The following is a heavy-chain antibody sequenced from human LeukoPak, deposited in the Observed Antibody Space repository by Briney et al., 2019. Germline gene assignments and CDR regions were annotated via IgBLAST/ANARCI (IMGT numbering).Heavy chain of an antibody. CDR1: GGSFSGYY. J-gene: IGHJ5*02. CDR2: INHSGST. CDR3: ARGHGGVWIVVVPAAMASDWFDP. V-gene: IGHV4-34*01. D-gene: IGHD2-2*01. Sequence: SETLSLTCAVYGGSFSGYYWSWIRQPPGKGLEWIGEINHSGSTNYNPSLKSRVTISVDTSKNQFSLKLSSVTAADTAVYYCARGHGGVWIVVVPAAMASDWFDPWGQGTLVTGSS.